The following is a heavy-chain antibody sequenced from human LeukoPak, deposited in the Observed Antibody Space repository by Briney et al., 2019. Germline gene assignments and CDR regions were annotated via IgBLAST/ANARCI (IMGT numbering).Heavy chain of an antibody. CDR1: GGSFSGYY. Sequence: SETLSLTCAVYGGSFSGYYWSWIRQPPGKGLEWIGEINHSGSTNYNPSLKSRVTISVDTSKNQFSLKLSSVTAADTAVYYCANRGYCSSTSCYPWGQGTLVTVSS. J-gene: IGHJ5*02. CDR2: INHSGST. V-gene: IGHV4-34*01. CDR3: ANRGYCSSTSCYP. D-gene: IGHD2-2*01.